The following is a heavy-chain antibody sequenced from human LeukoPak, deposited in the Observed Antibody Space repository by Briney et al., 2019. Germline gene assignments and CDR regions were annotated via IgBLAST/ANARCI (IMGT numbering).Heavy chain of an antibody. V-gene: IGHV3-30-3*01. CDR3: ARPYSSSWYYFDY. CDR2: ISYDGSNK. CDR1: GFTFSSYW. J-gene: IGHJ4*02. D-gene: IGHD6-13*01. Sequence: GGSLRLSCAASGFTFSSYWMSWVRQAPGKGLEWVAVISYDGSNKYYADSVKGRFTISRDISKNTLYLQMISLKAEDTAVYYCARPYSSSWYYFDYWGQGTLVTVSS.